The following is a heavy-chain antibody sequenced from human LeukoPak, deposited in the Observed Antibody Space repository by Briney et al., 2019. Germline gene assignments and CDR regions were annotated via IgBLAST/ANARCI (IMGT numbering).Heavy chain of an antibody. D-gene: IGHD2-8*01. Sequence: SETLSLTCAVSGGSISSSNWWSWVRQPPGKGLEWIGEIYHSGSTNYNPSLKSRVTISVNKSKNQFSLKLSSVTAAHTAVYYCARDYCTNGVCYSGSFDYWGQGTLVTVSS. CDR1: GGSISSSNW. CDR2: IYHSGST. CDR3: ARDYCTNGVCYSGSFDY. V-gene: IGHV4-4*02. J-gene: IGHJ4*02.